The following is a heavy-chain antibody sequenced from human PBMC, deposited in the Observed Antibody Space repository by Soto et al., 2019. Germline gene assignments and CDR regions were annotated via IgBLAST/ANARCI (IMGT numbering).Heavy chain of an antibody. V-gene: IGHV4-61*01. CDR3: ARDSLALFDS. CDR2: IHSSGST. Sequence: SETLSLTCTVSDGSVSSGNYYWTWIRQPPGKGLKWIGYIHSSGSTLYNPSLKSRVFISVDTSMNQFSLKLTSVTAADTALYFCARDSLALFDSWGQGTLVTVSS. CDR1: DGSVSSGNYY. J-gene: IGHJ4*02. D-gene: IGHD5-12*01.